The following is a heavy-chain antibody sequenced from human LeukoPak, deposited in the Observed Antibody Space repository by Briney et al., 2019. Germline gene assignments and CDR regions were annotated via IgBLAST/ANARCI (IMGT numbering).Heavy chain of an antibody. V-gene: IGHV3-9*01. Sequence: GGSLRLSCAASGFTFDDYAMHWVRQAPGKGLEWVSGISWNGGSIGYADSVKGRFTISRDNAKNSLYLQMNSLRAEDTALYYCAKDTPWYSWGQGTLVTVSS. CDR2: ISWNGGSI. CDR3: AKDTPWYS. D-gene: IGHD2-15*01. CDR1: GFTFDDYA. J-gene: IGHJ4*02.